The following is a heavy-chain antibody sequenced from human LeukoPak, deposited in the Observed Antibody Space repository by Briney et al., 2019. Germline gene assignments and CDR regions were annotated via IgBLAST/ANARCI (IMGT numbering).Heavy chain of an antibody. D-gene: IGHD5-18*01. CDR2: IYYSGST. CDR3: ARVRGSGYSYGSYYFDY. CDR1: GGSISSYH. Sequence: SETLSLTCTVSGGSISSYHWNWIRQSPGKGPEWIGYIYYSGSTNYNPSLKSRVTISVDTSKNQFSLKLSSVTAADTAVYYCARVRGSGYSYGSYYFDYWGQGTLVTVSS. V-gene: IGHV4-59*01. J-gene: IGHJ4*02.